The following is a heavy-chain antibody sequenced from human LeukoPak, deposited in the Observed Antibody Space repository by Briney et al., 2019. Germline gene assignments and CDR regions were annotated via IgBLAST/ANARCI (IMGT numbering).Heavy chain of an antibody. CDR1: GYTFTNYY. CDR3: ARDNSVGDYAWWFDP. D-gene: IGHD1-26*01. J-gene: IGHJ5*02. V-gene: IGHV1-46*01. CDR2: ITPSGGST. Sequence: ASVKVSCKASGYTFTNYYMHWVRQAPGQGLEWLGLITPSGGSTWYAQKFQGRVTMTRDMSASTDYMELSSLRSEDTAVYYCARDNSVGDYAWWFDPWGQGTLVTVSS.